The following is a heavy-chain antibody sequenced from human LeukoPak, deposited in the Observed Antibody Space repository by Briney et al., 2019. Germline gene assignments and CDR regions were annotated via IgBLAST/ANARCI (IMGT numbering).Heavy chain of an antibody. CDR2: MYYSGST. CDR3: ARRNYGMDV. J-gene: IGHJ6*02. Sequence: SETLSLTCTVSGGSISSYYWSWIRQPPGKGLEWIGYMYYSGSTKYNPSLKSRVTISVDTSKNQFSLELSSATAADTAVYYCARRNYGMDVWGQGTTVTVSS. CDR1: GGSISSYY. V-gene: IGHV4-59*08.